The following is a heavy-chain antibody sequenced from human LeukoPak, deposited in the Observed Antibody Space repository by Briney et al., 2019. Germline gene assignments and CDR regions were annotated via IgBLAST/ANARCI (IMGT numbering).Heavy chain of an antibody. V-gene: IGHV1-2*02. CDR3: ARPRVQWLAQGEFDY. J-gene: IGHJ4*02. CDR2: INPNSGGT. D-gene: IGHD6-19*01. CDR1: GYTFTGYY. Sequence: ASVKVSCKASGYTFTGYYMHWVRQAPGQGLEWMGWINPNSGGTNYAQKFQGRVTMTRDTSISTAYMELSRLRSDDTAVYYCARPRVQWLAQGEFDYWGQGTLVTVSS.